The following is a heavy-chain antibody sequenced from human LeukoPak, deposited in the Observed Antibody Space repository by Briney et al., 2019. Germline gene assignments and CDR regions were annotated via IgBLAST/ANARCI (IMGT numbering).Heavy chain of an antibody. CDR3: TRHQYDAFEI. D-gene: IGHD4-11*01. CDR1: GITVSSYY. J-gene: IGHJ3*02. Sequence: GGSLRPSCTASGITVSSYYMSWVRQAPGKGLEWVSVIYGGGGTYYADSAKGRFAISRDNSKNTLYLQISSLRAEDTAIYYCTRHQYDAFEIWGQGTMVTVSS. CDR2: IYGGGGT. V-gene: IGHV3-53*01.